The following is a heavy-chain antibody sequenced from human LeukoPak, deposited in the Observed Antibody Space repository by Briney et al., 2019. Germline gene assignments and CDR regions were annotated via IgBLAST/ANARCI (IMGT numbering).Heavy chain of an antibody. CDR2: IYYSGST. D-gene: IGHD6-19*01. V-gene: IGHV4-59*01. J-gene: IGHJ4*02. CDR3: ARASSGWYRLTHDY. Sequence: SETLSLTCTVSGGSISSYYWSWIRQPPGKGLEWIGYIYYSGSTNYNPSLKSRVTISVDTSKNQFSLKLSSVTAADTAVYYCARASSGWYRLTHDYWGQGTLVTVSS. CDR1: GGSISSYY.